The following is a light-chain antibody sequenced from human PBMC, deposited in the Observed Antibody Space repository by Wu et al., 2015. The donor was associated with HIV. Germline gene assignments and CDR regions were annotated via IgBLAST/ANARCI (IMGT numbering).Light chain of an antibody. CDR2: ETS. CDR1: QSITNNY. Sequence: IVLTQSPGTLSLTPGDRATLSCRASQSITNNYVAWYQQKPGHSPRLVIFETSNRASGIPDRFSASGSGTDFMLTIDRLEPEDFAVYYCQQYAKSFTFGGGTTVEFK. V-gene: IGKV3-20*01. CDR3: QQYAKSFT. J-gene: IGKJ4*01.